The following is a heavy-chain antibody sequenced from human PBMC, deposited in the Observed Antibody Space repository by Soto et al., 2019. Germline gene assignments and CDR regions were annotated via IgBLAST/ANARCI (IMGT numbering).Heavy chain of an antibody. J-gene: IGHJ6*02. V-gene: IGHV3-15*01. CDR3: TTDFVVGYYGMEV. CDR1: GFTFSNAW. Sequence: PGGYLRLSSAASGFTFSNAWMSWVRQAPGKGLEWVGRIKSKTDGGTTDYTDPVEGRITISRDESKNTLYLQMKSLKTEDTTVVYWTTDFVVGYYGMEVWGQGTTATVSS. D-gene: IGHD2-15*01. CDR2: IKSKTDGGTT.